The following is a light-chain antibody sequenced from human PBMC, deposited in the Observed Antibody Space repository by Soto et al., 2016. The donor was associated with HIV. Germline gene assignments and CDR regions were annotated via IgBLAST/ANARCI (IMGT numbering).Light chain of an antibody. Sequence: SYELTQPPSVSVSPGQTARITCSGDALPRQFAYWYQQRPGQAPILVIYKDTQRPSGIPERFSGSSSGTTATLTISGVQTEDESAYYCQSADSSGTNLVFGGGTNLTVL. J-gene: IGLJ3*02. CDR1: ALPRQF. CDR2: KDT. V-gene: IGLV3-25*03. CDR3: QSADSSGTNLV.